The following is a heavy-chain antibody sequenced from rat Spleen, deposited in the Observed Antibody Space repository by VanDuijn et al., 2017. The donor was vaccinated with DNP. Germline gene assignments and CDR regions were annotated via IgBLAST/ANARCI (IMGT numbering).Heavy chain of an antibody. Sequence: EVQLVESGGGLVQPGRSLKLSCVASGFIFSDYNMAWVRQAPKTGLEWVANIIYDGSNTYYRDSVKGRFIISRNNARSTLYLQMDSLRSDDTATYYCAGRPPPTRGPFDYWGQGIMVTVSS. V-gene: IGHV5-7*01. D-gene: IGHD1-4*01. J-gene: IGHJ2*01. CDR2: IIYDGSNT. CDR3: AGRPPPTRGPFDY. CDR1: GFIFSDYN.